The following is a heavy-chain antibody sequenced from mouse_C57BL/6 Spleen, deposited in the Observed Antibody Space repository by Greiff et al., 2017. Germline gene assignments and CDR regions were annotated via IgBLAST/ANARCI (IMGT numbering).Heavy chain of an antibody. Sequence: EVQLQQSGPELVKPGASVKISCKASGYTFTDYYMNWVKQSHGKSLEWIGDLNPNNGGTSYNQKFKGKATLTVDKSSSTAYMELRSLTSEDSAVYYCASPYDYDGDWYFDVWGTGTTVTVSS. CDR2: LNPNNGGT. D-gene: IGHD2-4*01. CDR1: GYTFTDYY. J-gene: IGHJ1*03. CDR3: ASPYDYDGDWYFDV. V-gene: IGHV1-26*01.